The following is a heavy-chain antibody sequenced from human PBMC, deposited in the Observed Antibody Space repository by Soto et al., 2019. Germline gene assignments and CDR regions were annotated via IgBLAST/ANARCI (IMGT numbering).Heavy chain of an antibody. Sequence: QVQLQESGPGLVKPSETLSLTCTVSGGSISSYYWSWIRQPPGKGLEWIGYIYYSGRTNYNPSLKSRVTISVDTSKNQFSLKLSSVTATDTAVYYCAGRYGGTLDYWGQGPLVTVSS. CDR1: GGSISSYY. CDR3: AGRYGGTLDY. J-gene: IGHJ4*02. CDR2: IYYSGRT. D-gene: IGHD4-17*01. V-gene: IGHV4-59*08.